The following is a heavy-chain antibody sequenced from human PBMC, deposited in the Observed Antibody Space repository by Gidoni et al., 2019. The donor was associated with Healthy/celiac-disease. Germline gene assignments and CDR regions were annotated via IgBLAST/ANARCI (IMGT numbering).Heavy chain of an antibody. V-gene: IGHV3-7*03. CDR3: ARVSYYGSGSYYTDY. Sequence: EVQLVEYGGGLVQPGGSLRRSCAASGFTFSSYWMSWVRQAPGKGLEWVANINQDGSEKYYVDSVKGRFTISRDNAKNSLYLQMNSLRAEDTAVYYCARVSYYGSGSYYTDYWGQGTLVTVSS. CDR2: INQDGSEK. D-gene: IGHD3-10*01. J-gene: IGHJ4*02. CDR1: GFTFSSYW.